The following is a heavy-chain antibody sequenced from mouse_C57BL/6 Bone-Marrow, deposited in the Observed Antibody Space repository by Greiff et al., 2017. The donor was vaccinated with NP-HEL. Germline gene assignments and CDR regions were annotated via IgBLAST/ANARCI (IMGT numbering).Heavy chain of an antibody. CDR2: INPNNGGT. Sequence: EVQLQQSGPELVKPGASVKISCKASGYTFTDYYMNWVKQSHGKSLEWIGDINPNNGGTSYNQKFKGKATLTVDKSSSTAYMERRSLTSEDSAVYYCARIYYYGSMYFDYWGQGTTLTVSS. V-gene: IGHV1-26*01. D-gene: IGHD1-1*01. J-gene: IGHJ2*01. CDR1: GYTFTDYY. CDR3: ARIYYYGSMYFDY.